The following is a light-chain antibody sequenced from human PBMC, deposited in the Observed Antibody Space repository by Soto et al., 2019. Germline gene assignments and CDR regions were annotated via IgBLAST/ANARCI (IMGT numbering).Light chain of an antibody. V-gene: IGKV1-12*01. CDR3: QQANSFPLT. CDR1: KGISSW. Sequence: DIQMTQSPSSVSASVGERVTITCRASKGISSWLAWYQQKPGKAPKLLIYAASSLQSGVPSRLSGSGSGTDFTLTISSLQPEDFATYYCQQANSFPLTFGPGTKVDIK. J-gene: IGKJ3*01. CDR2: AAS.